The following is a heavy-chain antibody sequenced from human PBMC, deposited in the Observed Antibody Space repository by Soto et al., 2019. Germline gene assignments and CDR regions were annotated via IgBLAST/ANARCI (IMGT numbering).Heavy chain of an antibody. CDR2: INHSGST. Sequence: SETLSLTCAVYGGSFSGYYWSWIRRPPGKGLEWIGEINHSGSTNYNPSLKSRVTISVDTSKSQFSLKLSSVTAADTAVYYCARTYSSSWSPFDYWGQGTLVTVS. J-gene: IGHJ4*02. V-gene: IGHV4-34*01. CDR1: GGSFSGYY. D-gene: IGHD6-13*01. CDR3: ARTYSSSWSPFDY.